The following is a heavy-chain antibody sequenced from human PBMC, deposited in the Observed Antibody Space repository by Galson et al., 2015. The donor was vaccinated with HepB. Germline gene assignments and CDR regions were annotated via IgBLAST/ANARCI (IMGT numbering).Heavy chain of an antibody. CDR3: ARGKYDFWSGYHYYFDY. J-gene: IGHJ4*02. CDR2: IYYSGST. D-gene: IGHD3-3*01. Sequence: ETLSLTCTVSGGSISSSSYYWGWIRQPPGKGLEWIGSIYYSGSTYYNPSLKSRVTISVDTSKNQFSLKPSSVTAADTAVYYCARGKYDFWSGYHYYFDYWGQGTLVTVSS. CDR1: GGSISSSSYY. V-gene: IGHV4-39*01.